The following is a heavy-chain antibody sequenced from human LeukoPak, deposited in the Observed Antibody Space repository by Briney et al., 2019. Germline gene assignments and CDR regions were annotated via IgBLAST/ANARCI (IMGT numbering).Heavy chain of an antibody. CDR2: IYYSGST. CDR1: GGSISSYH. Sequence: SETLSLTCTVSGGSISSYHWSWIRQPPGKGLEWIGYIYYSGSTNYNPSLKSRVTISVDTSKNQFSLKLSSVTAADTAVYYCARGYSSSSYYFDYWGQGTLVTVSS. CDR3: ARGYSSSSYYFDY. V-gene: IGHV4-59*01. D-gene: IGHD6-6*01. J-gene: IGHJ4*02.